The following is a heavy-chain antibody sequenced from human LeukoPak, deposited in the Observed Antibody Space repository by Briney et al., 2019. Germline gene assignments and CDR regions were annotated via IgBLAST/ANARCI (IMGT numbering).Heavy chain of an antibody. Sequence: SETLSLTCTVSGGSISSYYWSWIRQPPGKGLEWIGHIYYSGSTNYNPSLKSRVTISVDTSKNQLSLKLISVTAADTAVYYCARASDIGAHFDFWGQGTLVTVSS. CDR2: IYYSGST. D-gene: IGHD5-12*01. CDR1: GGSISSYY. CDR3: ARASDIGAHFDF. V-gene: IGHV4-59*01. J-gene: IGHJ4*02.